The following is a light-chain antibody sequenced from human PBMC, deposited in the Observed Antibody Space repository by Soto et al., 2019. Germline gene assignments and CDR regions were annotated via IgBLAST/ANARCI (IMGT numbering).Light chain of an antibody. CDR2: SSN. J-gene: IGLJ2*01. Sequence: QPVLTQPPSASGTPGQRVTISCSGSSSNIGSNSVNWYQQLPRTAPKLLIYSSNQRPSGVPDRFSGSKSGTSASLAISGLQSEDEADYYCAVWDDSRVVFGGGTKLTVL. V-gene: IGLV1-44*01. CDR1: SSNIGSNS. CDR3: AVWDDSRVV.